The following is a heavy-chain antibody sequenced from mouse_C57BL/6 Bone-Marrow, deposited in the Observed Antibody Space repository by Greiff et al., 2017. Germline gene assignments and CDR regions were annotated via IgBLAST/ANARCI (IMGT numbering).Heavy chain of an antibody. CDR3: AHYYYGSSYLYAMDY. Sequence: VKLMESGPELVKPGASVKISCKASGYAFSSSWMNWVKQRPGKGLEWIGRIYPGDGDTNYNGKFKGKATLTADKSSSTAYMQLSSLTSEDSAVYFCAHYYYGSSYLYAMDYWGQGTSVTVSS. D-gene: IGHD1-1*01. J-gene: IGHJ4*01. CDR1: GYAFSSSW. V-gene: IGHV1-82*01. CDR2: IYPGDGDT.